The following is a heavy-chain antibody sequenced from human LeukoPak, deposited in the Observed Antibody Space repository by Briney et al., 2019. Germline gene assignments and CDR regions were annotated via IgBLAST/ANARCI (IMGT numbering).Heavy chain of an antibody. CDR1: GGTFSSYA. CDR2: IIPIFGTA. Sequence: GASVKVSCKASGGTFSSYAISWVRQAPGQGLEWMGGIIPIFGTANYAQKFQGRVTITADESTSTAYMELSSLRSEDTAVYYCARDINSITIFGVVQSAFGIWGQGTMVTVSS. D-gene: IGHD3-3*01. V-gene: IGHV1-69*01. CDR3: ARDINSITIFGVVQSAFGI. J-gene: IGHJ3*02.